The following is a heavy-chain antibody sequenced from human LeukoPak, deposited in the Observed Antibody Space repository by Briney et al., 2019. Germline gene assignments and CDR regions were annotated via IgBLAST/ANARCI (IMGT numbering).Heavy chain of an antibody. V-gene: IGHV3-21*01. CDR3: AREGEHYYGSGSYYKAFDY. CDR1: GFTFSSYS. Sequence: GGSLRLYCAASGFTFSSYSMNWVRQAPGKGLEWVSSISSSSSYIYYAVSVQGRFRISSDNAKNSLYLQMNSLRAEDTAVYYCAREGEHYYGSGSYYKAFDYWGQGTLVTVSS. CDR2: ISSSSSYI. J-gene: IGHJ4*02. D-gene: IGHD3-10*01.